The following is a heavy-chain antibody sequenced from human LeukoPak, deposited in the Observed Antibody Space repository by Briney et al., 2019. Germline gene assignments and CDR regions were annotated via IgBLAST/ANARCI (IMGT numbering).Heavy chain of an antibody. CDR2: IYPGDSDI. CDR1: GYSFTTYW. V-gene: IGHV5-51*01. J-gene: IGHJ4*02. D-gene: IGHD4-23*01. Sequence: GESLKISCKGSGYSFTTYWIGWVRQIPGKGLEWMGIIYPGDSDIRISPSFQGQVTISVDKSISTAYLQWSSLKASDTAMYYCARRAVVIGVGYFDYWGQGTLVTVFS. CDR3: ARRAVVIGVGYFDY.